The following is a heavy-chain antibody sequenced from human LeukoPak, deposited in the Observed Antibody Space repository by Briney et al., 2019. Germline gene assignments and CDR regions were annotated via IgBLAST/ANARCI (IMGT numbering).Heavy chain of an antibody. V-gene: IGHV4-4*07. J-gene: IGHJ5*02. CDR2: IYTSESSGST. CDR3: VRRYASGNWFDP. CDR1: GSSISSYY. D-gene: IGHD3-16*01. Sequence: PSETLSLTCTVSGSSISSYYWSWIRQPAGKGLEWIGRIYTSESSGSTNYNPSLKSRVTISVDTSKSQFSLKLSSVTAADTAVYYCVRRYASGNWFDPWGQGTLVTVSS.